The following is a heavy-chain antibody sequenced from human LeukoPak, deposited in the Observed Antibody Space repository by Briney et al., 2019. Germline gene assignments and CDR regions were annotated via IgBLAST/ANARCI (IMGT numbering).Heavy chain of an antibody. V-gene: IGHV3-23*01. CDR2: ISGSGGST. CDR3: AKPYYYDSSGYYYYYYMDV. D-gene: IGHD3-22*01. J-gene: IGHJ6*03. CDR1: GFTFSSYA. Sequence: GSLRLSCAASGFTFSSYAMSWVRQAPGKGLEWVSAISGSGGSTYYADSVKGRFTISRDNPKNTLYLQMNSLRAEDTAVYYCAKPYYYDSSGYYYYYYMDVWGKGTTVTVSS.